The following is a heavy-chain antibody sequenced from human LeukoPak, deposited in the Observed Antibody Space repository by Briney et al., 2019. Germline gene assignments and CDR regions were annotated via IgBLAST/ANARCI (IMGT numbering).Heavy chain of an antibody. J-gene: IGHJ4*02. CDR1: GDSVSSNSAA. Sequence: SQTLSLTCAISGDSVSSNSAAWDWLRQSPSRGLEWLGRTYYRSKWYNDYAVAVKSRITINPDTSKNQFSLQLNSVTPEDTAVYYCAREAIAVAGFSFDSWGQGTLVTVSS. CDR3: AREAIAVAGFSFDS. CDR2: TYYRSKWYN. D-gene: IGHD6-19*01. V-gene: IGHV6-1*01.